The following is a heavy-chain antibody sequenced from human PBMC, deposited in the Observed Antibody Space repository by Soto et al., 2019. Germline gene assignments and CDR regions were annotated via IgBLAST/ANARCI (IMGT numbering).Heavy chain of an antibody. Sequence: EVQLVESGGVLVKPGGSLRLSCAASGFTFSSYTMSWVRQAPGKGLEGVSTISSSGTYVYYADSVKGRFTISRDNAKNSLYLQMNSLTAEDTAVYHCARDRHETTALAPYNWFESWGQGTLVTVSS. CDR2: ISSSGTYV. J-gene: IGHJ5*01. D-gene: IGHD1-1*01. CDR3: ARDRHETTALAPYNWFES. V-gene: IGHV3-21*01. CDR1: GFTFSSYT.